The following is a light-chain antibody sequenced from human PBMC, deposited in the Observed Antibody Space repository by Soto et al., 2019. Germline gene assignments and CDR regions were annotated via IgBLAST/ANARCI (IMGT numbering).Light chain of an antibody. CDR2: RAS. CDR1: QSVSSNY. CDR3: QQYNNWPPIT. V-gene: IGKV3-20*01. J-gene: IGKJ5*01. Sequence: DIVLTQSPGTLSLSPGERATLSCRASQSVSSNYLAWYQQKPGQTPKVLIYRASTRATGIPDRFSGSGSGTDFTLTISRLEAEDFAVYYCQQYNNWPPITFGQGTRLEI.